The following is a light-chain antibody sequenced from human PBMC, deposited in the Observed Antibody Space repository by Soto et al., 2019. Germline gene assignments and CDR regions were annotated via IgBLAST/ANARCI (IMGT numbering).Light chain of an antibody. CDR3: QQYGSSQWT. Sequence: EIVLTHSPGTLALSPGEGATLSVSASQSVSSSYLARYQQKPGQAPRLLIYGASSRATGIPDRFSGSGSGTDFTLTISRLEPEDFAVYYCQQYGSSQWTFGQGTKVDIK. J-gene: IGKJ1*01. CDR1: QSVSSSY. V-gene: IGKV3-20*01. CDR2: GAS.